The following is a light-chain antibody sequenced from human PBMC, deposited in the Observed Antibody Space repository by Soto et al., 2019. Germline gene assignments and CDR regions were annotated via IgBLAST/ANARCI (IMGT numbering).Light chain of an antibody. CDR3: QQYGSTPPK. J-gene: IGKJ1*01. CDR2: GAS. CDR1: QSVRRSY. V-gene: IGKV3-20*01. Sequence: EIVLTQSPVTLSLSPGERATLSCRASQSVRRSYLAWYQQKPGQAPRLIIDGASSSATGIPDRFSGSGSVTDFTLTISRLEPEDFAVYFCQQYGSTPPKFGQGTKVEI.